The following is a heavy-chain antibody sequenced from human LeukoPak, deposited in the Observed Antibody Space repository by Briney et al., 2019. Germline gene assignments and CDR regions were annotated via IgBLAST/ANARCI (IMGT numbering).Heavy chain of an antibody. CDR3: AKLLGSWYYFDY. Sequence: GGSLRLSCAASGFTFSSYGMSWVRQAPGKGLEWVSAISGSGGSTYYADSVKGRFTISRDNSKNTLYLQMNSLRAEDTAVYYCAKLLGSWYYFDYWGQGTLVTVSS. J-gene: IGHJ4*02. CDR2: ISGSGGST. CDR1: GFTFSSYG. V-gene: IGHV3-23*01. D-gene: IGHD6-13*01.